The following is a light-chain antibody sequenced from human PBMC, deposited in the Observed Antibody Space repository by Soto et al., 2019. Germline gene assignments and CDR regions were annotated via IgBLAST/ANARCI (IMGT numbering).Light chain of an antibody. CDR2: GAS. CDR3: QQYGSSSIT. J-gene: IGKJ5*01. CDR1: QSVSSSY. V-gene: IGKV3-20*01. Sequence: EIVLTQSPGTLSLSPGERTTLSCRASQSVSSSYLAWYQQKPGQAPRLRIYGASSRATGIPDRFSGSGSGTDFTLTISRLEPEDLEVYYCQQYGSSSITFGHGTRLELK.